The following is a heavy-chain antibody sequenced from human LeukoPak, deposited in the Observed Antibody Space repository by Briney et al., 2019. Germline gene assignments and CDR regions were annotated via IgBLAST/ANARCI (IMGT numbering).Heavy chain of an antibody. J-gene: IGHJ5*02. CDR2: IYSGGNT. D-gene: IGHD1-26*01. CDR1: GFTVSSSP. V-gene: IGHV3-53*04. Sequence: GGSLRLSCAASGFTVSSSPINWVRQAPGRGLEWVSVIYSGGNTFYADSVKGRFTISRHNSENTLYLQMNCLSADDTAVYYCVRLMGSGWFDPWGQGTLVTVFS. CDR3: VRLMGSGWFDP.